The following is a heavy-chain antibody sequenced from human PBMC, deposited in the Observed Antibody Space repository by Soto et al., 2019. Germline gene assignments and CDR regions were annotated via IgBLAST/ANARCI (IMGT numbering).Heavy chain of an antibody. CDR3: AREGRDSGCLDY. Sequence: EVQLVESGGGLVQPGGSLRLSCAASGFTVTSNYMNWVRQAPGKGLEWVSVIYSGGSTYYADSVKGRFTISRDSSKNTVYFQMNRLRDEDTAVYYCAREGRDSGCLDYWGQGTLVTVAS. CDR1: GFTVTSNY. CDR2: IYSGGST. D-gene: IGHD6-19*01. J-gene: IGHJ4*02. V-gene: IGHV3-66*01.